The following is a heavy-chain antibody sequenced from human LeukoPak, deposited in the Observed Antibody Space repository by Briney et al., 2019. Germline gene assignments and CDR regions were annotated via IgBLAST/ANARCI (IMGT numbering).Heavy chain of an antibody. D-gene: IGHD4-17*01. CDR1: GYTFTSYY. J-gene: IGHJ4*02. Sequence: AASVKVSCKATGYTFTSYYMHWVRQAPGQGLEWMGIINPSGGSTSYAQKFQGRVTMTRDTSTSTVYMSLSSLRSEDTAVCYCERDTRGAVTRGFDYWGQGTLVTVSS. CDR3: ERDTRGAVTRGFDY. CDR2: INPSGGST. V-gene: IGHV1-46*01.